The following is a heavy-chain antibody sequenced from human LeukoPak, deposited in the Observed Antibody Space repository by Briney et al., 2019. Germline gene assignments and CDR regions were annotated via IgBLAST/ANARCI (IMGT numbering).Heavy chain of an antibody. J-gene: IGHJ4*02. D-gene: IGHD4-17*01. V-gene: IGHV5-51*01. CDR3: ASAIGGDYEFDY. CDR2: IYPGDSAT. Sequence: GESLKISCKGSGYSFTSYWSGWVRQMPGKRLEWMGIIYPGDSATRYSPYFQGQGTISADKSISPAYLQWSSLKASDTAMYYCASAIGGDYEFDYWGQGTLVTVSS. CDR1: GYSFTSYW.